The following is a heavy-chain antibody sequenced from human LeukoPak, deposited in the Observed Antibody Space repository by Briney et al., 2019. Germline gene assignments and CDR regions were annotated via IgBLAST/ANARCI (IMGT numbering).Heavy chain of an antibody. J-gene: IGHJ5*02. V-gene: IGHV4-38-2*02. Sequence: SETLSLTCAVSGYSISSGYYWGWIRQPPGKGLEWIGSIYHSGSTYYNPSLKSRVTISVDTPKNHFSLKLSSVTAADTAVYYCARDRGSLGYCSSTSCYGVDPWGQGTLVTVSS. CDR3: ARDRGSLGYCSSTSCYGVDP. CDR2: IYHSGST. D-gene: IGHD2-2*01. CDR1: GYSISSGYY.